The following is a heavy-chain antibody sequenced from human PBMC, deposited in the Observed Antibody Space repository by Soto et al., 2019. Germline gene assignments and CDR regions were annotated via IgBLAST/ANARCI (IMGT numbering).Heavy chain of an antibody. Sequence: GASVKVSCKASGGTFSSYTISWVRQAPGQGLEWMGRIIPILGIANYTQKFQGRVTITADKSTSTAYMELSSLRSEDTAVYYCASYCSSTSCYRYFDYWGQGTLVTVSS. CDR3: ASYCSSTSCYRYFDY. J-gene: IGHJ4*02. CDR2: IIPILGIA. CDR1: GGTFSSYT. V-gene: IGHV1-69*02. D-gene: IGHD2-2*01.